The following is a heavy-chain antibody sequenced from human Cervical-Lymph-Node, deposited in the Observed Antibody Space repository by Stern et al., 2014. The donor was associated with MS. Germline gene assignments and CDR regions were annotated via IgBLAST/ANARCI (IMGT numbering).Heavy chain of an antibody. CDR2: IWYDGSNP. J-gene: IGHJ4*02. CDR3: ASAYSSSHYYFDY. Sequence: VQLVESGGGVVQPGRALRLSCAAAGFSFSRYAMHGVPQAPGKGREWVALIWYDGSNPYYADSVTGRFTISRDNFKNTLYLQMNSLRAEDTAVYYCASAYSSSHYYFDYWGQGTLVTVSS. D-gene: IGHD6-13*01. CDR1: GFSFSRYA. V-gene: IGHV3-33*01.